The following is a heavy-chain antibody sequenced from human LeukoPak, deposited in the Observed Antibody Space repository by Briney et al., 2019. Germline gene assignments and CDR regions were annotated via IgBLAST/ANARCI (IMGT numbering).Heavy chain of an antibody. CDR3: ARSHVVINPFDY. CDR2: IWYDGSNK. Sequence: GGSLRLSCAASGFTFSSYGMHWVRQAPGKGLEWVAVIWYDGSNKYYADSVKGRFTISRDNSKNTLYLQMNSLSAEDTAVYYCARSHVVINPFDYWGQGTLVTVSS. D-gene: IGHD2-21*01. J-gene: IGHJ4*02. V-gene: IGHV3-33*01. CDR1: GFTFSSYG.